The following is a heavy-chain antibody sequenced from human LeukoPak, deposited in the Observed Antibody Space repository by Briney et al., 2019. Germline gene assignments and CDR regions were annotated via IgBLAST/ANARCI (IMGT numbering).Heavy chain of an antibody. CDR1: GFTFSSYS. D-gene: IGHD1-7*01. CDR3: AKDAGNYGYYFDY. J-gene: IGHJ4*02. Sequence: GGSLRLSCAASGFTFSSYSMNWVRQAPGKGLEWVSSISSSSSYIYYADSVKGRFTISRDNAKNSLYLQMNSLRAEDTAVYYCAKDAGNYGYYFDYWGQGTQVTVSS. V-gene: IGHV3-21*04. CDR2: ISSSSSYI.